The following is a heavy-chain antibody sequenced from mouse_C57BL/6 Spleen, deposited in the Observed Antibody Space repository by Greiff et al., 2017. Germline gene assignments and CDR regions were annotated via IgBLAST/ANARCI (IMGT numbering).Heavy chain of an antibody. J-gene: IGHJ1*03. CDR3: ARVDGYYGYFDV. CDR2: IYPRDGST. V-gene: IGHV1-78*01. D-gene: IGHD2-3*01. CDR1: GYTFTDHT. Sequence: VQLQESDAELVKPGASVKISCKVSGYTFTDHTIHWMKQRPEPGLEWIGYIYPRDGSTKYNEKFKGKATLTADKSSSTAYMQLNSLTSEDSAVYFCARVDGYYGYFDVWGTGTTVTVSS.